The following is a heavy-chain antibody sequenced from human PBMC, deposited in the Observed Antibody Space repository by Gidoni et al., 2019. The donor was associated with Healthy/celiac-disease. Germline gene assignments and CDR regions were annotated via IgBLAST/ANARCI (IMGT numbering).Heavy chain of an antibody. V-gene: IGHV1-69*01. Sequence: QVQLVQSGAEVKKPGSSVKVSCTSSGGTFSSYAISWVRQAPGQGLEWMGGISPIFGTANYAQKFQGRVTITADESTSTAYMELSSLRSEDTAVYYCARFSYYDSSGYYVEDYWGQGTLVTVSS. CDR1: GGTFSSYA. J-gene: IGHJ4*02. CDR3: ARFSYYDSSGYYVEDY. D-gene: IGHD3-22*01. CDR2: ISPIFGTA.